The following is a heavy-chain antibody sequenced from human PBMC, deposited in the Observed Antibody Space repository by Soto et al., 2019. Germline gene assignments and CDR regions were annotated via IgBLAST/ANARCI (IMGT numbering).Heavy chain of an antibody. D-gene: IGHD5-18*01. CDR1: CFADSSSP. Sequence: SLRLICGASCFADSSSPMNRVRQDPGKGLEWVSVISGNNDITDYADSMKGRFIISRDKSKNTIFLQMNSLRVEDTAVYFCVKAADGAWTHYFDSWGQGTLVTVSS. J-gene: IGHJ4*02. V-gene: IGHV3-23*01. CDR2: ISGNNDIT. CDR3: VKAADGAWTHYFDS.